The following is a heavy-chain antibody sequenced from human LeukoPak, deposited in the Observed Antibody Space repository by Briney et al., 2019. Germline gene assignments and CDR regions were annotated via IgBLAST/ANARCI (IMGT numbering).Heavy chain of an antibody. D-gene: IGHD2-15*01. CDR2: IYSGGGT. V-gene: IGHV3-53*01. CDR1: GFTFSSNY. CDR3: ARDFWDIGTYYGMDV. J-gene: IGHJ6*02. Sequence: GGSLRLSCAASGFTFSSNYMSWVRQAPGKGLEWVSVIYSGGGTYYADSVKGRFTISRDNSKNTLYLQMNSLRAEDTAVYYCARDFWDIGTYYGMDVWGQGTTVTVSS.